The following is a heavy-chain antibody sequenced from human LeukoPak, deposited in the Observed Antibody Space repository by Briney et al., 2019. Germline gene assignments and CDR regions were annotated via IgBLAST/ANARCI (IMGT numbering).Heavy chain of an antibody. CDR1: GFTFSSYS. V-gene: IGHV3-21*01. Sequence: GGSPRLSCAAPGFTFSSYSMNWVRPAPGKGLEWVSSISSSSSYIYYADSVKGRFTISRDNAKNSLYLQMNSLRAEDTAVYYCARDGGYSGPGDYWGQGTLVTVSS. J-gene: IGHJ4*02. D-gene: IGHD5-12*01. CDR3: ARDGGYSGPGDY. CDR2: ISSSSSYI.